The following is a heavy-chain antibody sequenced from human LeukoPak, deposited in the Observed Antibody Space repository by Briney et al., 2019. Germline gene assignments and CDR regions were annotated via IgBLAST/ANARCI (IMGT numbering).Heavy chain of an antibody. D-gene: IGHD1-1*01. CDR3: ARDPYQLSWFDP. CDR2: ITDSPNYV. CDR1: GFTFTNSS. V-gene: IGHV3-21*01. Sequence: KTGGSLRLSCAASGFTFTNSSMNWIRQAPGKGLGWVSSITDSPNYVEYADSVKGRFTISRDDAKNSLYLQMDSLRADDTAVYYCARDPYQLSWFDPWGQGTLVTVSS. J-gene: IGHJ5*02.